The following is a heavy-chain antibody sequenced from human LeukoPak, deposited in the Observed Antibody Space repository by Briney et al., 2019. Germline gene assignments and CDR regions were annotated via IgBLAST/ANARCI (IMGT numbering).Heavy chain of an antibody. CDR2: IYYSGST. CDR1: GGSISSSSYY. V-gene: IGHV4-39*01. J-gene: IGHJ6*02. D-gene: IGHD3-9*01. CDR3: ARKKTSYDILTGSYYYYGMDV. Sequence: SETLSLTCTVSGGSISSSSYYWGWIRQPPGKGLEGIGSIYYSGSTYYNPSLKSRVTISVDTSKNQFSLKLSSVTAADTAVYYCARKKTSYDILTGSYYYYGMDVWGQGTTVTVSS.